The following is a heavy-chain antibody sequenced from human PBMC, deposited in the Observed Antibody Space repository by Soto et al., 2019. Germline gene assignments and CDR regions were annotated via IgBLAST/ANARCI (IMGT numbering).Heavy chain of an antibody. D-gene: IGHD2-21*02. V-gene: IGHV1-18*01. CDR3: AREGDVTYYYSGMDV. Sequence: QVQLVQSGGEVKKPGASVKVSCKASGYTFTSYGISWVRQAPGQGLEWMGWISGYNGKTNYAQKVQDRVTMTTDTSTSTVYMELRSLRSDDTAVYYCAREGDVTYYYSGMDVWGQGTTVTVSS. CDR2: ISGYNGKT. J-gene: IGHJ6*02. CDR1: GYTFTSYG.